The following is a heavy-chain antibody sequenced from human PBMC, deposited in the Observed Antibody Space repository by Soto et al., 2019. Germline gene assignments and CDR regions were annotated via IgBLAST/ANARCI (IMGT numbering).Heavy chain of an antibody. CDR1: GYTFSTSG. Sequence: QVQLVQSGAEVRKPGASVKVSCKASGYTFSTSGMSWLRQAPGQGLEWMGWISTYNGGTNDAPKFQDRVTMTSDTSTSTVYMELRSLRSDDTAVYYCARAGAAPYYYYGMDVWGQGTRVTVSS. V-gene: IGHV1-18*01. CDR3: ARAGAAPYYYYGMDV. D-gene: IGHD2-15*01. CDR2: ISTYNGGT. J-gene: IGHJ6*02.